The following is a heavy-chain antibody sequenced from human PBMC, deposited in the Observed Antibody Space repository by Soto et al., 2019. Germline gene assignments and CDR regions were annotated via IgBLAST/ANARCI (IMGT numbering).Heavy chain of an antibody. Sequence: GGSLRLSCAASGFTFSSYAMSWVRQAPGKGLEWVSAISGSGGSTYYADSVKGRFTISRDNSKNTLYLQMNSLRAEDTAVYYCASQPIVVVPAAIRPEYYYYYYMDVWGKGTTVTVSS. D-gene: IGHD2-2*01. CDR3: ASQPIVVVPAAIRPEYYYYYYMDV. CDR2: ISGSGGST. J-gene: IGHJ6*03. V-gene: IGHV3-23*01. CDR1: GFTFSSYA.